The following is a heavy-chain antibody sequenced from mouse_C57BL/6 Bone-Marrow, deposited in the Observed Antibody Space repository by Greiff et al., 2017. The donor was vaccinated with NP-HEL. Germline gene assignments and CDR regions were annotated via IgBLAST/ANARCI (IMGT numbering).Heavy chain of an antibody. CDR1: GFNIKDDY. D-gene: IGHD3-1*01. V-gene: IGHV14-4*01. CDR2: IDPENGDT. J-gene: IGHJ4*01. Sequence: VQLQQSGAELVRPGASVKLSCTASGFNIKDDYMHWVKQRPEQGLEWIGWIDPENGDTEYASKFQGKATITADTSSNPAYLQLSSLTSEDTAVYYCTTWGGFYAMDYWGQGTSVTVSS. CDR3: TTWGGFYAMDY.